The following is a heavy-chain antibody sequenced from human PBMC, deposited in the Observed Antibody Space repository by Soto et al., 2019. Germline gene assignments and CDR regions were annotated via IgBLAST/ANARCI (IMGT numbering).Heavy chain of an antibody. CDR2: IYYSGST. J-gene: IGHJ4*01. D-gene: IGHD3-16*02. CDR1: GGSISSSSYY. V-gene: IGHV4-39*01. Sequence: SETLSLTWTVSGGSISSSSYYWGWIRQPPGKGLEWIGSIYYSGSTYYNPSLKSRVTISVDTSKNQFSLKLSSVTAADTAVYFCASQPLSFRALDYRAQGTLVTVSS. CDR3: ASQPLSFRALDY.